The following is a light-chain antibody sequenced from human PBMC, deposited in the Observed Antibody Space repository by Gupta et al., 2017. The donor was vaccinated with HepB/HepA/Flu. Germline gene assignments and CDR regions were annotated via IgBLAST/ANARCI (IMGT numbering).Light chain of an antibody. J-gene: IGKJ4*01. CDR3: QRQGKWPLS. CDR2: DTS. Sequence: EVVLTQSPATLSLSPGERATLSCRSSENIHNYLDWYQQKPGQAPRLLIRDTSRRASGLPARISGSGSETDFTLTISSLEPEDFAVYYCQRQGKWPLSFGGGTRVDIK. V-gene: IGKV3-11*01. CDR1: ENIHNY.